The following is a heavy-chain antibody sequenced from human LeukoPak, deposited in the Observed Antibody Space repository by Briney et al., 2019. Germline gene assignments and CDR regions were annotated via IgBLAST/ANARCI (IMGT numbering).Heavy chain of an antibody. D-gene: IGHD3-9*01. J-gene: IGHJ4*02. Sequence: ASVKVSCKASGGTFSSYAISWVRQAPGQGLEWMGGIIPIFGTANYAQKFQGRVTITADESTSTAYMELSSLRSEDTAVYYCASDILTGPIQLSFDYWGQGTLATVSS. CDR1: GGTFSSYA. CDR3: ASDILTGPIQLSFDY. V-gene: IGHV1-69*13. CDR2: IIPIFGTA.